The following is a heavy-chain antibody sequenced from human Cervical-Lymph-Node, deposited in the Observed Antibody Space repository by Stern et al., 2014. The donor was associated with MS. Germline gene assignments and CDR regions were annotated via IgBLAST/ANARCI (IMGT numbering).Heavy chain of an antibody. J-gene: IGHJ5*02. CDR3: AKGGGDYGFGWFDP. Sequence: EVQLVQSGGGLVQPGRSLRLSCAASGFTFDDYGMDWVRETPGEGPEWVSGISWDSGRLGYADSVKGRFTISRDNAKNFLYLQMNSLRPEDTALYYCAKGGGDYGFGWFDPWGQGTLVTVSS. D-gene: IGHD4-17*01. CDR1: GFTFDDYG. V-gene: IGHV3-9*01. CDR2: ISWDSGRL.